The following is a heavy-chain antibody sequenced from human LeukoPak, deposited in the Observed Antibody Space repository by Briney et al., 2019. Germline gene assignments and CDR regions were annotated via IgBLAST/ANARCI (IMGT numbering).Heavy chain of an antibody. Sequence: ASVKVSCKASGYTFTSYAMNWVRQAPGQGLEWMGWINTNTGNPTYAQGFTGRFVFSLDTSVSTAYLQISSLKAEDTAVYYCARDSSGSTYLNWFDPWGQGTLVTVSS. V-gene: IGHV7-4-1*02. CDR2: INTNTGNP. CDR3: ARDSSGSTYLNWFDP. J-gene: IGHJ5*02. D-gene: IGHD6-19*01. CDR1: GYTFTSYA.